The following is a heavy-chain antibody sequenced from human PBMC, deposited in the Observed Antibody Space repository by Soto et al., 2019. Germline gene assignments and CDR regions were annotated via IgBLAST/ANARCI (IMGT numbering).Heavy chain of an antibody. CDR2: IIPMFGAS. V-gene: IGHV1-69*12. CDR1: GGTFNSYA. J-gene: IGHJ4*02. Sequence: QVQLVQSGAEVKKPGSSVKVSCKASGGTFNSYAISWVRQAPGRGLEWIGGIIPMFGASNYAQKFQGRVTVTADESRSTAYMELSSLRSEDTAVYYCGRGKDYGHQAPFDYWGQGTLVTVSS. D-gene: IGHD4-17*01. CDR3: GRGKDYGHQAPFDY.